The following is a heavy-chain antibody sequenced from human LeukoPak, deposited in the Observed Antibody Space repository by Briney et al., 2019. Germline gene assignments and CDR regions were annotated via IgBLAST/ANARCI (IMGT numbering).Heavy chain of an antibody. CDR3: AKSPTVTRGLDC. CDR1: GFTFSSYA. V-gene: IGHV3-23*01. CDR2: ISGSGGST. D-gene: IGHD4-17*01. J-gene: IGHJ4*02. Sequence: GGSLRLSCAASGFTFSSYAMSWIRQAPGKGLEWVSVISGSGGSTYHGDSVKGRFTISRDNSKNTLYLQMNSLRAEDTAVYYCAKSPTVTRGLDCWGQGTLVTVSS.